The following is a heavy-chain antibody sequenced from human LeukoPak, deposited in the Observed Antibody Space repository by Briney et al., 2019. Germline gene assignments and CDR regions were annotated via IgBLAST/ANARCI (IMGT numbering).Heavy chain of an antibody. D-gene: IGHD2-15*01. V-gene: IGHV4-59*12. Sequence: SETLSLTCTASGVSISSYYWSWIRQPPGKGLEWIGYIYYSGSTNYNPSLKSRVTMSVDTSKNQFSLKLSSVTAADTAVYYCASCSGGSCYLDDAFDIWGQGTMVTVSS. J-gene: IGHJ3*02. CDR3: ASCSGGSCYLDDAFDI. CDR2: IYYSGST. CDR1: GVSISSYY.